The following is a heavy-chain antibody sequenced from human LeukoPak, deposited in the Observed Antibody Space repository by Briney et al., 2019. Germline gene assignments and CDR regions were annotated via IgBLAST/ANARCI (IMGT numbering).Heavy chain of an antibody. CDR1: GGSISSSSYY. CDR3: ARIEAVTRGYNHAYYFDY. CDR2: IYHNGNT. V-gene: IGHV4-39*07. D-gene: IGHD5-18*01. Sequence: SETLSLTCTVSGGSISSSSYYWGWIRQPPGTGLEWIGSIYHNGNTYYNPSLKSRVTISVDTSKKQFSLKLRTATAADTAVYYCARIEAVTRGYNHAYYFDYWGQGTLVTVSS. J-gene: IGHJ4*02.